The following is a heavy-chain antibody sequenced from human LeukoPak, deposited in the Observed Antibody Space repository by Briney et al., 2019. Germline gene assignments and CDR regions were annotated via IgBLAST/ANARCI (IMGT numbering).Heavy chain of an antibody. CDR1: GFTFNNYA. D-gene: IGHD3-10*01. Sequence: GGSLRLSCAASGFTFNNYAMTWVRQAPGKGLEWVSVVSGSGDNTNYADSVKGRFTISRDNSKNTLYLQMNSLRAEDTAVYYCANGGSGTYMIDYWGQGTLVTVSS. V-gene: IGHV3-23*01. CDR3: ANGGSGTYMIDY. CDR2: VSGSGDNT. J-gene: IGHJ4*02.